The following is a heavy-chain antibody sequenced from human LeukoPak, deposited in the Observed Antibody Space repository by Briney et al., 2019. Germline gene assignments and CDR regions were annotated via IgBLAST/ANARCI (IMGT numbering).Heavy chain of an antibody. Sequence: SETLSLTCALYGASFSGYYCSWIRQPPGKGLEWIGEINDSGSTRYNWSLKSRVTISIDTSKNQFSLKLNSVTAADTAVYYCAKHPTYSYGIFDYWGQGTLVTVSS. CDR2: INDSGST. CDR3: AKHPTYSYGIFDY. J-gene: IGHJ4*02. V-gene: IGHV4-34*01. CDR1: GASFSGYY. D-gene: IGHD5-18*01.